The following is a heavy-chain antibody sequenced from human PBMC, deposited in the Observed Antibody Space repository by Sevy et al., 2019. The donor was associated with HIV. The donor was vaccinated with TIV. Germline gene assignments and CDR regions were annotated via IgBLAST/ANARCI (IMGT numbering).Heavy chain of an antibody. CDR1: GFTLSPYS. J-gene: IGHJ6*02. CDR3: ARDAMRVGNSNYYYGMDV. V-gene: IGHV3-48*02. CDR2: ISSSSNIT. D-gene: IGHD2-2*01. Sequence: GGSLRLSCAASGFTLSPYSMEWVRQAPGKGLEWVSHISSSSNITYYADSVKGRFTVSRDNAKNSLYLRMDSLRDEDTAVYYCARDAMRVGNSNYYYGMDVWGQGTTVTVSS.